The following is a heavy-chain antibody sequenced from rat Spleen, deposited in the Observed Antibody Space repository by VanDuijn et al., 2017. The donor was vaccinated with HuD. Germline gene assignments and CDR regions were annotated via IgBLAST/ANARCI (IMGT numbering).Heavy chain of an antibody. Sequence: EVQLQESGPGLVKPSQSLSLTCSVTGHSITSGYRWNWIRKFPGNRLEWMGYINSAGSTTYNPSLRSRISITRDTSKNQFFLQVNSVTADDTSTYYCARSEGVHYNLPFASWGQGTLVTVSS. D-gene: IGHD1-11*01. CDR3: ARSEGVHYNLPFAS. CDR1: GHSITSGYR. V-gene: IGHV3-3*01. CDR2: INSAGST. J-gene: IGHJ3*01.